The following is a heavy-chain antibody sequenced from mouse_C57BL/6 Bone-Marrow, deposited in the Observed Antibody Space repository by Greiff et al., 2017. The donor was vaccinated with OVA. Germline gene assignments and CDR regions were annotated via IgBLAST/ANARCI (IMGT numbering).Heavy chain of an antibody. CDR2: IDPSDSYT. V-gene: IGHV1-69*01. CDR1: GYTFTSYW. CDR3: ARDLDYYAMDY. J-gene: IGHJ4*01. Sequence: QVQLQQPGAELVMPGASVKLSCKASGYTFTSYWMHWVKQRPGQGLEWIGEIDPSDSYTNYNQKFKGKSTLTVDKSSSTAYRQLSSLTSEDSAVYYCARDLDYYAMDYWGQGTSVTVSS.